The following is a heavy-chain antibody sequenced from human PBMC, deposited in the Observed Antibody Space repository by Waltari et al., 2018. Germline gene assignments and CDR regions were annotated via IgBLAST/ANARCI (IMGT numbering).Heavy chain of an antibody. Sequence: QMQLQESGPGLVKPSETLSLTCTVSGGSLSRSSYYWGWIRTPPGQWLEWIGSIYYSVSTDSTPSLKSLVTISVDTSKNQFSLKLSSVTAADTAVYYCARHPAMTIRLWYFDLWGRGTLVTVSS. CDR2: IYYSVST. J-gene: IGHJ2*01. CDR3: ARHPAMTIRLWYFDL. V-gene: IGHV4-39*01. CDR1: GGSLSRSSYY.